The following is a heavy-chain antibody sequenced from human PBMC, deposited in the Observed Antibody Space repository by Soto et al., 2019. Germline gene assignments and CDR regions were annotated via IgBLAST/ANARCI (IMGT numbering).Heavy chain of an antibody. D-gene: IGHD2-2*01. CDR2: IYYSGST. J-gene: IGHJ3*02. V-gene: IGHV4-39*01. Sequence: QVQLQESGPGLVKPSETLSLTCTVSGGSISSSTYYWGWIRQPPGKGLEWIGRIYYSGSTYYNPFSHNPVTITLQKSENLFGLMLSCRSVDDQDFGYSSRQTYLSLMRSGGIEIDAFDIWGQGTKVSVSS. CDR3: SRQTYLSLMRSGGIEIDAFDI. CDR1: GGSISSSTYY.